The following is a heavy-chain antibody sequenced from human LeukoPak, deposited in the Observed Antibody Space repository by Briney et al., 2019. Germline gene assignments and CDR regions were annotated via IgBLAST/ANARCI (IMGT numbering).Heavy chain of an antibody. CDR2: VNCNSGNT. CDR3: ARDPRDWSGKDDAFDV. V-gene: IGHV1-8*01. Sequence: ASVKVSCKPSGYTFTSYDINWVRQAPGQGLEWMGWVNCNSGNTGNIQKFQGRVTVTADSSTSTAYMELSSLRSDDTAVYYCARDPRDWSGKDDAFDVWGQGTMVTVSS. J-gene: IGHJ3*01. D-gene: IGHD3-3*01. CDR1: GYTFTSYD.